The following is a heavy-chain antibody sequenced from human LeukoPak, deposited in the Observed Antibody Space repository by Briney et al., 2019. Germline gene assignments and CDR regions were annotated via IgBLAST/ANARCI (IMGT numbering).Heavy chain of an antibody. D-gene: IGHD3-10*01. CDR3: ARGPNYASGSYNEVFDY. CDR1: GGSISSGSYY. Sequence: PSETLSLTCTVSGGSISSGSYYWSWIRQPAGKGLEWIGRIYTSGSTNYNPSLKSRVTISVDTSKNQFSLKLSSVTAADTAVYYCARGPNYASGSYNEVFDYWGQGTLVTVSS. CDR2: IYTSGST. J-gene: IGHJ4*02. V-gene: IGHV4-61*02.